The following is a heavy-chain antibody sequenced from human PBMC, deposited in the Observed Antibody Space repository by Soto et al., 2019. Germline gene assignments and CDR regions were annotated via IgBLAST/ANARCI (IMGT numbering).Heavy chain of an antibody. D-gene: IGHD4-17*01. CDR3: ARTMTTVTTYWFDP. V-gene: IGHV4-4*02. CDR1: GGSISSSNW. J-gene: IGHJ5*02. CDR2: IYHSGST. Sequence: QVQLQESGPGLVKPSGTLSLTCAVSGGSISSSNWWSWVRQPPVKGQEWSGEIYHSGSTNYNPSLKCRVPISVDKSKNQFSLKLSSVTAADTAVYYCARTMTTVTTYWFDPWGQGTLVTVSS.